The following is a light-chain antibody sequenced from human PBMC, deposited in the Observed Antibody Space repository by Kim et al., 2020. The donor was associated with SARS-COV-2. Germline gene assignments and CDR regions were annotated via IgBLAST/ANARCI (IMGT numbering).Light chain of an antibody. V-gene: IGLV1-44*01. CDR1: SSNIEINA. J-gene: IGLJ3*02. CDR2: DND. CDR3: GTWDDRLDAYV. Sequence: QSVLTQPPSASGTPGQRVEISCSGSSSNIEINAVNWFRSFPGTAPKLLIYDNDRRPSGVPDRISGSKSGTSASLALSGLLSEDEADYYCGTWDDRLDAYVFGGGTQLTVL.